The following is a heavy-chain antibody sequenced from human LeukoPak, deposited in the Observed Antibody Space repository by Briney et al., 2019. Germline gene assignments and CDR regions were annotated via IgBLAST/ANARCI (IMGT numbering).Heavy chain of an antibody. Sequence: GGSLRLSCAASGFTFSSNWMSWVRQAPGKGLEWVANINQYESEKYYVDSVKGRFTISRDNAKNSLYLQMNSLRVEDTAMYYCAMGDYFDYWGQGTLVTVSS. CDR2: INQYESEK. CDR3: AMGDYFDY. J-gene: IGHJ4*02. V-gene: IGHV3-7*01. CDR1: GFTFSSNW.